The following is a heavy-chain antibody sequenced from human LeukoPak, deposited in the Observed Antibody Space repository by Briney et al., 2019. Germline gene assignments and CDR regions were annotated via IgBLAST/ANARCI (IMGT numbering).Heavy chain of an antibody. CDR2: IWYDGSNK. V-gene: IGHV3-33*06. CDR3: AKDRQSRGSLGFDY. J-gene: IGHJ4*02. D-gene: IGHD3-22*01. CDR1: GFTFSNYG. Sequence: PGGSLRLSCAASGFTFSNYGMHWVRQAPGKGLEWVAVIWYDGSNKYYADSVKGRFTISRDNSKNTLYVQMNSLRAEDTAVYYCAKDRQSRGSLGFDYWGQGALVIVSS.